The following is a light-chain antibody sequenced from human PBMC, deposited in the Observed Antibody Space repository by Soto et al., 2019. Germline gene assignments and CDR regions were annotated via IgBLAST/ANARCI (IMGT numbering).Light chain of an antibody. CDR1: SNDVGSYNY. CDR2: EVS. Sequence: QSVLTQPASVSGSPGQSITISCTGASNDVGSYNYVSWYQQHPGKAPKLMICEVSNRPSGVSHRFSGSKSGNTASLTISGLQAEDEADYYCNSYTSSSTYVFGTGTKVTVL. V-gene: IGLV2-14*01. J-gene: IGLJ1*01. CDR3: NSYTSSSTYV.